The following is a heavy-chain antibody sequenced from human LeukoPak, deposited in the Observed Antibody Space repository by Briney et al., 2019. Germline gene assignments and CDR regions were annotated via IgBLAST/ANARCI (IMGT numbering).Heavy chain of an antibody. CDR1: GYTFTSYY. CDR3: ARERVDTVRVTWRIGVATGMAV. V-gene: IGHV1-46*01. J-gene: IGHJ6*02. Sequence: ASVKVSCKASGYTFTSYYMHWVRQAPGQGLEWMGIINPSGGSTSYAQKFQGRVTMTRDTSTSTVYMELSSLRSEDTAVYYCARERVDTVRVTWRIGVATGMAVWGQGPTVTVSS. CDR2: INPSGGST. D-gene: IGHD5-18*01.